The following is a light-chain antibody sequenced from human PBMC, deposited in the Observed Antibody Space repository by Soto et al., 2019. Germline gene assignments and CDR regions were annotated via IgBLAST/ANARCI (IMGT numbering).Light chain of an antibody. CDR3: QQYGSSPFT. Sequence: EIVLTQSPGTLSLSPGERATLSCRASQSVSSSYLAWYQQKPGQAPRLLIYGASSRATGIPDRFSGSGSGTDFNITISRLEPEDFAVYYCQQYGSSPFTFGPGTKVDIK. V-gene: IGKV3-20*01. CDR1: QSVSSSY. J-gene: IGKJ3*01. CDR2: GAS.